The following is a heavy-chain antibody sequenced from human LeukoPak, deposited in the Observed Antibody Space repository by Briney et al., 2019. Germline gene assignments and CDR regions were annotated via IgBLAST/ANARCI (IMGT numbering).Heavy chain of an antibody. CDR1: GFTVSSNY. CDR2: IYRGGST. D-gene: IGHD3-22*01. V-gene: IGHV3-53*01. CDR3: ARLQDYYDSSGYYYGGMDV. J-gene: IGHJ6*02. Sequence: GGSLRLSCAASGFTVSSNYMSWVRQAPGKGLEWVSVIYRGGSTYYADSVKGRFTVSRDNSKNTLYLQMNSLRVEDTAVYYCARLQDYYDSSGYYYGGMDVWGQGTTATVSS.